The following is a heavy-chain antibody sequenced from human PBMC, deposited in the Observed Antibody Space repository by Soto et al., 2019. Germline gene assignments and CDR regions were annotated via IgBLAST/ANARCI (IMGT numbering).Heavy chain of an antibody. CDR2: ISFDGSNK. D-gene: IGHD5-12*01. CDR1: GFTFSSYV. V-gene: IGHV3-30*06. Sequence: AGGSLRLSCAASGFTFSSYVMHWVRQAPGKGLEWVSVISFDGSNKYYVDSVKGRFTISRDNSKNTLYLDMNSLTVEDTAVYYCARPPPDQRDGYNYCWFDPWGQGTLVTVSS. CDR3: ARPPPDQRDGYNYCWFDP. J-gene: IGHJ5*02.